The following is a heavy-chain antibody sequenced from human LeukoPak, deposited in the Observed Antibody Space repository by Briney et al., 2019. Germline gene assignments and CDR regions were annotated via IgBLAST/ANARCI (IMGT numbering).Heavy chain of an antibody. Sequence: GGSLRLSCAASGFTFSSYSMNWVRQAPGKGLEWVSSISSSSSYIYYADSVKGRFTISRDNAKNSLYLQMNSLRAEDTAVYYCARGLEWLRLGGGWYFDYWGQGTLVTVSS. D-gene: IGHD5-12*01. J-gene: IGHJ4*02. CDR3: ARGLEWLRLGGGWYFDY. CDR2: ISSSSSYI. CDR1: GFTFSSYS. V-gene: IGHV3-21*01.